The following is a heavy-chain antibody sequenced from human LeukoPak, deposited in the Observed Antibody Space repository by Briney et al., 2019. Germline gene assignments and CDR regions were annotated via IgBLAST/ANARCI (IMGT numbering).Heavy chain of an antibody. V-gene: IGHV4-39*07. CDR3: ARGALYSSGWKIHKGGYYYFDY. D-gene: IGHD6-19*01. J-gene: IGHJ4*02. Sequence: SETLSLTCTVSGGSISSSSYYWGWIRQAPGKGLEWIGEINNTGGTNYNASLKSRVTISADTSKNQFSLRLNSVTAADTAVYYCARGALYSSGWKIHKGGYYYFDYWGQGTLVTVSS. CDR2: INNTGGT. CDR1: GGSISSSSYY.